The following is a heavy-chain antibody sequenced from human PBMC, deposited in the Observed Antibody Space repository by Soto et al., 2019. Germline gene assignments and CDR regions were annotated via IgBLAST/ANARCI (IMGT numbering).Heavy chain of an antibody. V-gene: IGHV3-23*01. CDR1: GCSFRSFG. CDR3: ARCLRESGYCYFGY. Sequence: PWRTLRLSWAASGCSFRSFGMPWVRQAPGKGLEWVSSVSGGGDNTYYADSVLGRFTISRDNSENTLSLQLSSLRVEDTAIYYCARCLRESGYCYFGYWGQGTLVTVAS. D-gene: IGHD5-12*01. CDR2: VSGGGDNT. J-gene: IGHJ4*02.